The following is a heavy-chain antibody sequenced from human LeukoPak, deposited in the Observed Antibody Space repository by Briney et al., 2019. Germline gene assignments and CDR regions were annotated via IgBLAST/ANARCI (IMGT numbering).Heavy chain of an antibody. D-gene: IGHD4-23*01. CDR2: ISHDGRFQ. J-gene: IGHJ4*02. CDR1: GFTFRNYG. V-gene: IGHV3-30*03. Sequence: GGSLRLSCVASGFTFRNYGMHWVRQAPGKGLESVAVISHDGRFQYHADSVKGRFTISRDNSKNALYLQMNSLRAEDTAMYYCARDIDYGGNRFWCYWGQGTLVTVSS. CDR3: ARDIDYGGNRFWCY.